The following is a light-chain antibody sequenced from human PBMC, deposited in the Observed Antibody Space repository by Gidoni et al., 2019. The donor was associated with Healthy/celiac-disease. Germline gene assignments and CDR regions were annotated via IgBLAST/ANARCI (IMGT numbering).Light chain of an antibody. Sequence: DIQMTHSPSSLSASVGDRVTITCRASQSISSYLNWYQQKPGKAPKLLSYAASSLQRGVPSRFSGSGSGTDFTLTISSLQPEEFATYYFQQSYSTPPWTFGQGTKVEIK. CDR1: QSISSY. V-gene: IGKV1-39*01. CDR3: QQSYSTPPWT. J-gene: IGKJ1*01. CDR2: AAS.